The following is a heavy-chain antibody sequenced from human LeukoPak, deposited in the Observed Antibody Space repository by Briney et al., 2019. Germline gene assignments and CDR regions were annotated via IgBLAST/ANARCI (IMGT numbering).Heavy chain of an antibody. V-gene: IGHV3-21*01. J-gene: IGHJ4*02. D-gene: IGHD4-17*01. CDR1: GYSVTTNY. CDR3: ARTLTTVTTGDY. CDR2: ISSSSSYI. Sequence: GGSLRLSCAASGYSVTTNYMTWVRQAPGKGLEWVSSISSSSSYIYYADSVKGRFTISRDNAKNSLYLQMNSLRAEDTAVYYCARTLTTVTTGDYWGQGTLVTVSS.